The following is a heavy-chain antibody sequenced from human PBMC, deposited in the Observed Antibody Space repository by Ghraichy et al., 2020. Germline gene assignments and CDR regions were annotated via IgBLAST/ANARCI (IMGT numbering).Heavy chain of an antibody. CDR3: ARHYPYCTNGVCFDY. CDR2: IYYSGSN. Sequence: SESLSLTCTVSGGSISSSSYYWGWIRQPPGKGLEWIGSIYYSGSNYYNPSLKSQVTITVDTSKNQFSLKLSSVTAADTAVYYCARHYPYCTNGVCFDYWGQGTLVTVSS. D-gene: IGHD2-8*01. J-gene: IGHJ4*02. V-gene: IGHV4-39*01. CDR1: GGSISSSSYY.